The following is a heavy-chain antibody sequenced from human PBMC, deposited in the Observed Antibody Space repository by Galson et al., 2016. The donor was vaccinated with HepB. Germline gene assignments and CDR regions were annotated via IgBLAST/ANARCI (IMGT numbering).Heavy chain of an antibody. CDR2: IKEDGSEK. V-gene: IGHV3-7*01. CDR1: GFSFDTFS. J-gene: IGHJ3*01. CDR3: ARGGRLLWFGELLFRPHTFDL. D-gene: IGHD3-10*01. Sequence: SLRLSCAASGFSFDTFSMSWVRQAPGRGLEWVANIKEDGSEKTYADSVQGRFTISRDNAKNSMYLQMTSLRPDDTAVYYCARGGRLLWFGELLFRPHTFDLWGQGTMVTVSS.